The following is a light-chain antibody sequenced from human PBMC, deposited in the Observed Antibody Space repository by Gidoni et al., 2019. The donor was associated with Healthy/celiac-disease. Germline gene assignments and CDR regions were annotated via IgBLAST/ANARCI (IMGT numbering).Light chain of an antibody. CDR1: NTGSKN. J-gene: IGLJ2*01. Sequence: SYELTPPLSVSVALGQTARITCGGNNTGSKNVHWYQQKPGQAPVLVIYRDSNRPSGIPERFSGSNSGNTATLTISRAQAGDEADYYCQVWDSSTARVFGGGTKLTVL. V-gene: IGLV3-9*01. CDR3: QVWDSSTARV. CDR2: RDS.